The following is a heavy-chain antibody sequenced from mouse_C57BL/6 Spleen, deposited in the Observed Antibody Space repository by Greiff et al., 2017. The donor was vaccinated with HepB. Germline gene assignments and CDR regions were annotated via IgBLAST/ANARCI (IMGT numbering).Heavy chain of an antibody. D-gene: IGHD1-1*01. Sequence: VQLQQSGPGLVKPSQSLSLTCSVTGYSITSGYYWNWIRQFPGNKLEWMGYISYDGSNNYNPSLKNRISITRDTSKNQFFLKLNSVTTEDTATYYCARERAYGSLAYWGQGTLVTVSA. CDR3: ARERAYGSLAY. V-gene: IGHV3-6*01. J-gene: IGHJ3*01. CDR2: ISYDGSN. CDR1: GYSITSGYY.